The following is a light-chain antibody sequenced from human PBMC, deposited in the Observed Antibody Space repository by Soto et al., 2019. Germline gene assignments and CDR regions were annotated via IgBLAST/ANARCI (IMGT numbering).Light chain of an antibody. CDR1: SSDVGGYIY. CDR2: DVT. Sequence: QSVLTQPRSVSGSPGKSVTISCTGTSSDVGGYIYVSWFQHHTGQAPKLMIFDVTKRPSGVPDRFSGSKSGNTASLTISGLQAEDEADYYCCSSAGTYTYVFGTGTKLNVL. J-gene: IGLJ1*01. CDR3: CSSAGTYTYV. V-gene: IGLV2-11*01.